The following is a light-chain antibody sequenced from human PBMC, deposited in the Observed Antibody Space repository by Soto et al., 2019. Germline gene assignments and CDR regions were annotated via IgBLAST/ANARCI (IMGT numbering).Light chain of an antibody. J-gene: IGLJ1*01. V-gene: IGLV2-23*01. CDR2: EGS. CDR3: CSYAGSSTPSYV. Sequence: QSALTQPASVSGSPGQSITISCTGTSSDVGSYNLVSWYQQHPGKAPKHMIYEGSKRPSGVSNRFSGSKSGNTASLTISGLQAEDEADYYCCSYAGSSTPSYVFGTGTKLTVL. CDR1: SSDVGSYNL.